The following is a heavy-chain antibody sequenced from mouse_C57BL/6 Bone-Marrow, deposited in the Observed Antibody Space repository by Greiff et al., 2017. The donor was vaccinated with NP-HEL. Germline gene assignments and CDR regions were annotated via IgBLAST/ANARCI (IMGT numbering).Heavy chain of an antibody. CDR2: IDPSDSYT. CDR3: AIYGYLYFDG. D-gene: IGHD1-1*01. V-gene: IGHV1-59*01. J-gene: IGHJ1*03. CDR1: GYTFTSYW. Sequence: VQLQQPGAELVRPGTSVKLSCKASGYTFTSYWMHWVKQRPGQGLEWIGVIDPSDSYTNYNQQFKGKATLTVDTSSSTAYMQLSSLTSEDSSFYYFAIYGYLYFDGWGTGTTVTVSS.